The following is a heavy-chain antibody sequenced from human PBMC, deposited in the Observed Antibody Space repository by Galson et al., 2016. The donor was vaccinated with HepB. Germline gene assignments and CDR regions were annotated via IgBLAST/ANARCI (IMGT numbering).Heavy chain of an antibody. CDR3: ARGQTSFYYYYALDV. Sequence: SLRLSCAASGFTFSNYWMNWIRQAPGKGLEWVSRINGDGSSTTYAGSVRGRSIISGDNAKNTLYLQMNSLRSEDTAVYYCARGQTSFYYYYALDVWGQGTTVTVSS. J-gene: IGHJ6*02. V-gene: IGHV3-74*01. CDR1: GFTFSNYW. CDR2: INGDGSST.